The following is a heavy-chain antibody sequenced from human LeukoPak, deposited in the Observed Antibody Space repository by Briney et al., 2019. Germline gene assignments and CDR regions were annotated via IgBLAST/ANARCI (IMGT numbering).Heavy chain of an antibody. CDR1: GYTFTSYG. D-gene: IGHD2-2*01. J-gene: IGHJ1*01. CDR3: ARDLKRYQLLTEYFQH. Sequence: GASVKVSCKASGYTFTSYGISWVRQAPGQGLEWMGWISAYNGNTNYAQKLQGRVTKTTDTSTSTAYMELRSLRSDDTAVYYCARDLKRYQLLTEYFQHWGQGTLVTVSS. CDR2: ISAYNGNT. V-gene: IGHV1-18*01.